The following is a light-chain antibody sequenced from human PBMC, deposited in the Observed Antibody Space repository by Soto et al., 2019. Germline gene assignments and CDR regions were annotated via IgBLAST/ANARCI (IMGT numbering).Light chain of an antibody. CDR3: LRSYSGTIWV. CDR2: DTT. Sequence: QAVVTQEPSLTVSPGGTVTLTCGSTTGAVTSGNYPYWFQKKPGQAPRTLIYDTTNKQSWTPARFSGSLLGGKAALTLAGAHTDDEADYYCLRSYSGTIWVFGGGTKRPS. CDR1: TGAVTSGNY. V-gene: IGLV7-46*01. J-gene: IGLJ3*02.